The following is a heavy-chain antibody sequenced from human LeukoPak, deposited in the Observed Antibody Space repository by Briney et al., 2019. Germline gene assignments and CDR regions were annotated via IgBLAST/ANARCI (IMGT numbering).Heavy chain of an antibody. D-gene: IGHD3-3*01. CDR2: IVVGSGNT. CDR3: ARDEGRFLEWFFDY. CDR1: GFTFTSSA. V-gene: IGHV1-58*01. Sequence: ASVKVSCKASGFTFTSSAVQWVRQARGQRLEWIGWIVVGSGNTNYAQKFQERVTITRDMSTSTAYMELSSLRSEDTAVYYCARDEGRFLEWFFDYWGQGTLVTVSS. J-gene: IGHJ4*02.